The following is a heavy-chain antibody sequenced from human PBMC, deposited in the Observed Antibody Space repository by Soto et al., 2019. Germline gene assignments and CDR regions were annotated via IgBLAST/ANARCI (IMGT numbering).Heavy chain of an antibody. J-gene: IGHJ4*02. CDR3: ARGSPGKFDY. V-gene: IGHV4-34*01. Sequence: QVQLQQWGAGLLEPSETLALTYAVYGGSFSGYYWSWIRQPPGKGLEWIGEINHSGSTNYNPSLKSRVTISVDTSKNQFSLKLSSVSAADTAVYYCARGSPGKFDYWGQGTLVTVSS. CDR2: INHSGST. CDR1: GGSFSGYY.